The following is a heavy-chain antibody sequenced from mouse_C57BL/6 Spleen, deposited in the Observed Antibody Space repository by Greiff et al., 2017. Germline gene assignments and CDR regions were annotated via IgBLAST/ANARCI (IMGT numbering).Heavy chain of an antibody. D-gene: IGHD1-1*01. V-gene: IGHV1-19*01. CDR3: ARLGYYGSSQGYFDV. Sequence: EVQLQQSGPVLVKPGASVKMSCKASGYTFTDYYMNWVKQSHGKSLEWIGVINPYNGGTSYNQKFKGKATLTVDKSSSTAYMELNSLTSEDSAVYYCARLGYYGSSQGYFDVWGTGTTVTVSS. CDR1: GYTFTDYY. CDR2: INPYNGGT. J-gene: IGHJ1*03.